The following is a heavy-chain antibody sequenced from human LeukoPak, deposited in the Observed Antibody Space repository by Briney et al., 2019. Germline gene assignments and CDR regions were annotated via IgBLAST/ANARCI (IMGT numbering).Heavy chain of an antibody. CDR1: GFTFSSYG. V-gene: IGHV3-30*03. CDR2: ISYDGSNK. CDR3: AMRIIMITFGGVHDY. Sequence: PGRSLRLSCAASGFTFSSYGMHWVRQAPGKGLEWVAVISYDGSNKYYADSVKGRFTISRDNSKNTLYLQMNSLRAEDTAVYYCAMRIIMITFGGVHDYWGQGTLVTVSS. D-gene: IGHD3-16*01. J-gene: IGHJ4*02.